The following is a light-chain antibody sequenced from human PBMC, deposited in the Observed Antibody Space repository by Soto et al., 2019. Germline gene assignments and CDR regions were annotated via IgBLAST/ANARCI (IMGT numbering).Light chain of an antibody. Sequence: QSALTQPRSVSGSHGQSVTISCTGTSSDVGGYNYVSWYQQQPGKAPKLMIYDVSKRPSGVPDRFSGSKSGNTASLTISGLQAEDEADYYCCSYAGSYYVFGTGTKLTVL. J-gene: IGLJ1*01. CDR3: CSYAGSYYV. CDR2: DVS. V-gene: IGLV2-11*01. CDR1: SSDVGGYNY.